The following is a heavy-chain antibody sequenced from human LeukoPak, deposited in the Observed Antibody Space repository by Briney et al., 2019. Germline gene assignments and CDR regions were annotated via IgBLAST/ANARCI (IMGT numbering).Heavy chain of an antibody. CDR1: GFTFSSYA. CDR3: AKGGPSHYYYYYYMDV. Sequence: GGPLRLSCAASGFTFSSYAMSWVRQAPGKGLEWVSAISGSGGSTYYADSVKGRFTISRDNSKNTLYLQMNSLRAEDTAVYYCAKGGPSHYYYYYYMDVWGKGTTVTVSS. CDR2: ISGSGGST. J-gene: IGHJ6*03. V-gene: IGHV3-23*01. D-gene: IGHD3-16*01.